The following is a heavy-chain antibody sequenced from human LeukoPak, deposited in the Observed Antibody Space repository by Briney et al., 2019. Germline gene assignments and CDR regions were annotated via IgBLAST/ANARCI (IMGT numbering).Heavy chain of an antibody. V-gene: IGHV3-21*01. D-gene: IGHD2-2*01. Sequence: PGGSLRLSCAASGFTFSSYSMNWVRQAPGKGLEWGSSISSSSSYIYYADSVKGRFTISRDNAKNSLYLQMNSLRAEDTAVYYCARVGDIVVVPAEDYWGQGTLVTVSS. CDR1: GFTFSSYS. CDR3: ARVGDIVVVPAEDY. CDR2: ISSSSSYI. J-gene: IGHJ4*02.